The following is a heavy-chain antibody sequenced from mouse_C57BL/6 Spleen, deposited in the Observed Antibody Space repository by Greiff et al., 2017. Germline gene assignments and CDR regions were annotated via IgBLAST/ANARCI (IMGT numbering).Heavy chain of an antibody. CDR2: IWWDDDK. D-gene: IGHD1-1*01. CDR3: ARIAYYYGSSYNYFDV. V-gene: IGHV8-8*01. J-gene: IGHJ1*03. Sequence: QVTLKVSGPGILQPSQTLSLTCSFSGFSLSTFGMGVGWIRQPSGKGLEWLAHIWWDDDKYYNPALKSRLTISKDTSKNQVFLKIANVDTADTATYYCARIAYYYGSSYNYFDVWGTGTTVTVSS. CDR1: GFSLSTFGMG.